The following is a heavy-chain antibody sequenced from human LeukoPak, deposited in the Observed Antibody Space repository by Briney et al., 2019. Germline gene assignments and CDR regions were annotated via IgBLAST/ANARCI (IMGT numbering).Heavy chain of an antibody. D-gene: IGHD6-13*01. Sequence: GGSLRLSCEASGFTFRDYWMTWVRQSPGKGLEWVANVKQDGTEKFYVDSVKGRFTISRDNGKNSLYLQMNSLRVEDTAIYYCARAGGTSWADYWGQGTLVTVSS. V-gene: IGHV3-7*01. CDR2: VKQDGTEK. CDR3: ARAGGTSWADY. CDR1: GFTFRDYW. J-gene: IGHJ4*02.